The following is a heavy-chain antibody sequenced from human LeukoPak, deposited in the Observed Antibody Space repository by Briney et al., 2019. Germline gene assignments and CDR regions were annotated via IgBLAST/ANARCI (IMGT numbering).Heavy chain of an antibody. CDR2: IYTSGST. CDR3: ARGTSYDSSGYYDPFDY. J-gene: IGHJ4*02. CDR1: GGSIGSYY. Sequence: SETLSLTXTVSGGSIGSYYWSWIRQPAGKGLEWIGRIYTSGSTNYNPSLKSRVTMSVDTSKNQFSLKLSSVTAADTAVYYCARGTSYDSSGYYDPFDYWGQGTLVTVSS. D-gene: IGHD3-22*01. V-gene: IGHV4-4*07.